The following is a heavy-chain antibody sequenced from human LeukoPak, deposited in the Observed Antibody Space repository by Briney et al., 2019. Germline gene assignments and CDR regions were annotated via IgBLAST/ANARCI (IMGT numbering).Heavy chain of an antibody. CDR2: ISGSGGST. CDR1: GFTFSSNA. Sequence: GGSLRLSCAASGFTFSSNAMSWVRQAPGKGLEWVSAISGSGGSTYYADSVKGRFTISRDNSKNTLYLQMNSLRAEDTAVYYCAKGRYCSGGSCQGGVFDYWGQGTLVTVSS. V-gene: IGHV3-23*01. CDR3: AKGRYCSGGSCQGGVFDY. J-gene: IGHJ4*02. D-gene: IGHD2-15*01.